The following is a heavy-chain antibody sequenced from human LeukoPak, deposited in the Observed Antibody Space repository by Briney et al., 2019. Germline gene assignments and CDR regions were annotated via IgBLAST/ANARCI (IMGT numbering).Heavy chain of an antibody. Sequence: SETLSLTCTVSGYSISSGYYWGWIRQPPGKGLEGIGSIYHSGSTYYNPSLKSRVTIPVDTSKNQFSLKLSSVTAADTAVYYCARKLELSKRFYYYYYMDVWGKGTTVTVSS. D-gene: IGHD1-7*01. V-gene: IGHV4-38-2*02. CDR3: ARKLELSKRFYYYYYMDV. CDR1: GYSISSGYY. J-gene: IGHJ6*03. CDR2: IYHSGST.